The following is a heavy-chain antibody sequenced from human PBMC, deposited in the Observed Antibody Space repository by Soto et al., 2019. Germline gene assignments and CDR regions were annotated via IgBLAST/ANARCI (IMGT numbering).Heavy chain of an antibody. V-gene: IGHV1-8*01. J-gene: IGHJ4*02. CDR1: GYTFTSYD. CDR2: MNPNSGNT. D-gene: IGHD6-19*01. CDR3: ARVSSGWYSEHDY. Sequence: ASVKVSCKASGYTFTSYDIKWVRQATGQGLEWMGWMNPNSGNTGYAQKFQGRVTMTRNTSISTAYMELSSLRSEDTAVYYCARVSSGWYSEHDYWGQGTLVTVSS.